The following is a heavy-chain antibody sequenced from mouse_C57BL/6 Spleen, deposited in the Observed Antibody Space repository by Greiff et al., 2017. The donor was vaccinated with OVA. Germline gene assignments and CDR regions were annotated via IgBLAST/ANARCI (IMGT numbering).Heavy chain of an antibody. CDR3: ARVGSSFYWYFDV. Sequence: VQLKESGPGLVKPSQSLSLTCSVTGYSITSGYYWNWIRQFPGNKLEWMGYISYDGSNNYNPSLKNRISITRDTSKNQFFLKLNSVTTEDTATYYCARVGSSFYWYFDVWGTGTTVTVSS. V-gene: IGHV3-6*01. CDR2: ISYDGSN. J-gene: IGHJ1*03. CDR1: GYSITSGYY. D-gene: IGHD1-1*01.